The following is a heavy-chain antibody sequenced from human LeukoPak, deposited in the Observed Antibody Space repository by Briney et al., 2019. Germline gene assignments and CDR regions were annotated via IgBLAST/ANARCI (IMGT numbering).Heavy chain of an antibody. CDR2: IIPIFGTA. CDR3: ARVGTGATYYYGSGSYSYFDY. CDR1: GGTFSSYA. J-gene: IGHJ4*02. D-gene: IGHD3-10*01. Sequence: ASVKVSCKASGGTFSSYAISWVRQAPGQGLEWMGGIIPIFGTANYAQKFQGRVTITADESTSTAYMELSSLRSEDTAVYYCARVGTGATYYYGSGSYSYFDYWGQGTLVTVSS. V-gene: IGHV1-69*13.